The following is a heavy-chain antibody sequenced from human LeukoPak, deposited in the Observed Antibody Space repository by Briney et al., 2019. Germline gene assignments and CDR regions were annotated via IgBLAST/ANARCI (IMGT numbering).Heavy chain of an antibody. CDR3: ARGNSGYGGGFDY. V-gene: IGHV3-53*01. CDR2: IYSGGST. J-gene: IGHJ4*02. Sequence: PGRSLRLSCAASGFTFSSYAMHWVRQAPGKGLEWVSVIYSGGSTYYADSVKGRFTISRDNSKNTLYLQMNSLRAEDTAVYYCARGNSGYGGGFDYWGQGTLVTVSS. CDR1: GFTFSSYA. D-gene: IGHD5-12*01.